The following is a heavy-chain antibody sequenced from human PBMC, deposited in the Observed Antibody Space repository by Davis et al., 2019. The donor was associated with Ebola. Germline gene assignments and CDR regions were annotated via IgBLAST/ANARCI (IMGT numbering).Heavy chain of an antibody. Sequence: GESLKISCAASGFTVGSYAMSWVRQAPGKGLEWVSGIRHHDDSTGYADSVKGRFTISRDNSKNILYLEMNSVRAEDTAIYYCVKDFTLSVWGQGTLVTVSS. D-gene: IGHD2/OR15-2a*01. J-gene: IGHJ4*02. V-gene: IGHV3-23*01. CDR1: GFTVGSYA. CDR3: VKDFTLSV. CDR2: IRHHDDST.